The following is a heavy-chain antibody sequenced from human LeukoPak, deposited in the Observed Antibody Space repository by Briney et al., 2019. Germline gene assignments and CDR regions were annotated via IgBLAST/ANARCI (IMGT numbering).Heavy chain of an antibody. CDR3: ARVSSGSYFGYYYYYMDV. D-gene: IGHD1-26*01. CDR1: GFTFSNYW. J-gene: IGHJ6*03. V-gene: IGHV3-74*01. CDR2: INSDGSST. Sequence: RPGGSLRLSCAASGFTFSNYWMHWVRQAPGKGLVWVSRINSDGSSTSYADSVKCRFTISRDNAKNTLYLQMNSLRAEDTAVYYCARVSSGSYFGYYYYYMDVWGKGTTVTVSS.